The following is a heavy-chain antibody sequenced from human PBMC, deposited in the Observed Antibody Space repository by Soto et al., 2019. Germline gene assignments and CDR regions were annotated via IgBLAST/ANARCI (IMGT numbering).Heavy chain of an antibody. D-gene: IGHD3-22*01. J-gene: IGHJ4*02. CDR2: IYPGDSDT. CDR3: ARHIGPDYYDSSGHLDY. V-gene: IGHV5-51*01. Sequence: GESLKISCTVSGYTFTTYWIGWVRQMPGKGLEWMGIIYPGDSDTIYSPSFQGQVTISADKSIFTASLQWRSLKASDTAVYYCARHIGPDYYDSSGHLDYWGQGTPVTVFS. CDR1: GYTFTTYW.